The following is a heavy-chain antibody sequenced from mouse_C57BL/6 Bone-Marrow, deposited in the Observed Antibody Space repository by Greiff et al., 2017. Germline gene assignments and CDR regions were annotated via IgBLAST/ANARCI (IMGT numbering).Heavy chain of an antibody. CDR3: AKGGAYYSNYFDY. J-gene: IGHJ2*01. V-gene: IGHV2-5*01. D-gene: IGHD2-5*01. CDR2: IWRGGST. CDR1: GFSLTSYG. Sequence: VQLVESGPGLVQPSQSLSITCTVSGFSLTSYGVHWVRQSPGKGLEWLGVIWRGGSTDYNAAFMSRLSITKDNSKSQVFFKMNSLQADDTAIYCCAKGGAYYSNYFDYWGQGTTLTVSS.